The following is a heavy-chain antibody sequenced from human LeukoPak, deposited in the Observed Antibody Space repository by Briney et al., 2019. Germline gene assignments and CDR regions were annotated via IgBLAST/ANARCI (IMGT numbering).Heavy chain of an antibody. Sequence: SVKVSCKASGFTFTSSAVQWVRQACGQRLEWIGWIVVGSGNTNYAQKFQERVTITRDMSTSTAYMELSSLRSEDTAVYYCAADIVGITGLPWNYWGQGTLVTVSS. J-gene: IGHJ4*02. CDR1: GFTFTSSA. D-gene: IGHD1-20*01. CDR2: IVVGSGNT. V-gene: IGHV1-58*01. CDR3: AADIVGITGLPWNY.